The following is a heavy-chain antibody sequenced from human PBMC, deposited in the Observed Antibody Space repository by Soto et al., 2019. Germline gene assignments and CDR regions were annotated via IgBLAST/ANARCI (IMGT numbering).Heavy chain of an antibody. Sequence: QVQLVQSGAEVKKPGSSVKVSCKASGGTFSSYAISWVRQAPGQVLEWMGGIIPIFGTANYAQKFQGRVTITADESTSTAYMELSSLRSEDTAVYYCASGGGPHSSSPTGPWFDPWGQGTLVTVSS. CDR2: IIPIFGTA. D-gene: IGHD6-13*01. J-gene: IGHJ5*02. CDR1: GGTFSSYA. CDR3: ASGGGPHSSSPTGPWFDP. V-gene: IGHV1-69*12.